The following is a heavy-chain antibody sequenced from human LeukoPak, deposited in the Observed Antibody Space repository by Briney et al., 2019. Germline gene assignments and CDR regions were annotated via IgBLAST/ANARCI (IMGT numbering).Heavy chain of an antibody. Sequence: SETLSLTCTVSGGSISPYYWSWIRQPPGKGLEWIGYISYTVTTNYNPSLKSRVTISVDTSKNQFSLKLSSVTAADTAVYYCARVGDWNDLVYWGQGTLVTVSS. D-gene: IGHD1-1*01. CDR3: ARVGDWNDLVY. J-gene: IGHJ4*02. CDR2: ISYTVTT. V-gene: IGHV4-59*01. CDR1: GGSISPYY.